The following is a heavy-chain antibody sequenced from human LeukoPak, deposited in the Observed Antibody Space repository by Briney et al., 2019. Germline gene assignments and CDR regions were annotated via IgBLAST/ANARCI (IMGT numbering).Heavy chain of an antibody. J-gene: IGHJ4*02. CDR1: GFTFSSYA. CDR3: AKGGSSYSEMDY. Sequence: GGSLRLSCAASGFTFSSYAMSWVRQAPGKGLEWVSGLSVSGGLTYYTDSVKGRFTISTDTSKNTLYLQMNSLRADDTAVYYCAKGGSSYSEMDYWGQGTLVTVSS. V-gene: IGHV3-23*01. CDR2: LSVSGGLT. D-gene: IGHD4-11*01.